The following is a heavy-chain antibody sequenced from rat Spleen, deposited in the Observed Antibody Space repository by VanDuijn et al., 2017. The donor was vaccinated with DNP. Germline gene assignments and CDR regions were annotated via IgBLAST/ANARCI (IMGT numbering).Heavy chain of an antibody. Sequence: EVQLVESGGGLVQPGRSLKLSCAASGFTFSNYGMHWIRQAPTKGLEWVASISPSGGSTYYRDSVKGRFTISRDNAKSTLYLQMDSLRSEDTATYYCATQGGPISWFAYWGQGTLVTVSS. CDR2: ISPSGGST. CDR3: ATQGGPISWFAY. J-gene: IGHJ3*01. CDR1: GFTFSNYG. V-gene: IGHV5-19*01.